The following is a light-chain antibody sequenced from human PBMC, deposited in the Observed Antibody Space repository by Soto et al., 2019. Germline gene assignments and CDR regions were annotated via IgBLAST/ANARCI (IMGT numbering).Light chain of an antibody. V-gene: IGLV2-14*03. CDR2: DVN. Sequence: QSALTQPASVTGSPGQSITISCAGTSSDVGGYNYVSWYQQHPGKAPKLIIYDVNNRPSGISTRFSGSKYGNTASLTISGLQAEDEADYYCNSHTGPPAPYVVFGGGTKVTVL. J-gene: IGLJ2*01. CDR3: NSHTGPPAPYVV. CDR1: SSDVGGYNY.